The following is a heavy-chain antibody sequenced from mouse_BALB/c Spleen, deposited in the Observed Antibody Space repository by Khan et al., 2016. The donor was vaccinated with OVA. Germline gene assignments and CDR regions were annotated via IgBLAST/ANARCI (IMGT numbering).Heavy chain of an antibody. J-gene: IGHJ4*01. CDR2: ISYSGST. D-gene: IGHD2-3*01. Sequence: EVQLQESGPGLVKPSQSLSLTCTVTGYSITSDYAWNWIRQFPGNKLEWMGYISYSGSTHYNPALKSRISITRDTSKNQFFLQLNSVTTEDTATXYCARDGSRYNYAMDYWGQGTSVTVSS. CDR3: ARDGSRYNYAMDY. CDR1: GYSITSDYA. V-gene: IGHV3-2*02.